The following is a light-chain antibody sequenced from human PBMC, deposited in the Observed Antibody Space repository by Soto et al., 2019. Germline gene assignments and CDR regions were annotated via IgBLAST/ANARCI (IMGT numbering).Light chain of an antibody. CDR2: GAS. J-gene: IGKJ1*01. V-gene: IGKV3D-15*01. Sequence: ERVMTQSPATLSVSPGERATLSCRASQSVGTRLAWYQQKPGQAPRLLIYGASARAAGISPRFSGGGSGTEFTLTISRLQSEDLAVYYCQQYSDWPRTFGQGTKVGIK. CDR3: QQYSDWPRT. CDR1: QSVGTR.